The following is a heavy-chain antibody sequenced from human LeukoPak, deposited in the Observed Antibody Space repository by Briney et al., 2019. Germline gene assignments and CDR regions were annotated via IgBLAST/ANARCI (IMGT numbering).Heavy chain of an antibody. Sequence: SETLSLTCAVSGYSISSGYYWGWIRQPPGQGLEWIGSIYHSGSTYYNPSLKSRVTISVDTSKNQFSLKLSSVSAADTAVYYCARHLWELWGRYFDYWGQGTLVTVSS. J-gene: IGHJ4*02. D-gene: IGHD1-26*01. CDR3: ARHLWELWGRYFDY. V-gene: IGHV4-38-2*01. CDR2: IYHSGST. CDR1: GYSISSGYY.